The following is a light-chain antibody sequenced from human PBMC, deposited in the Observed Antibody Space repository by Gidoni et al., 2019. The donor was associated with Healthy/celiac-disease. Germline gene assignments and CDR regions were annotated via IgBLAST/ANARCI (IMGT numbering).Light chain of an antibody. J-gene: IGLJ3*02. CDR1: SSNIGAGYD. CDR3: QSYDSSLSGYV. CDR2: GNS. Sequence: QSVLTPPPSVSGATGQRVTISCTGSSSNIGAGYDVHWYQQLPGTAPKLLIYGNSNRPSGVPDRFSGSKSGTSASLAITGLQAEDEADYYCQSYDSSLSGYVFGGGTKLTVL. V-gene: IGLV1-40*01.